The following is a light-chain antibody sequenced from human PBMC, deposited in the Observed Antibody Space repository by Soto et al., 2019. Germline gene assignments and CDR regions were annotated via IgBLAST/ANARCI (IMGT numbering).Light chain of an antibody. CDR3: QQYGSSPPT. V-gene: IGKV3-20*01. Sequence: EVELTQSVVNQSLTPWGGATLSCRGSQTVSSSYLAWYQQKGGQAPRLLIYGASIRSAGIPERFSGRGSGKAFTLTIRSLEPGDFAVYYRQQYGSSPPTVGGGTKVDIK. CDR2: GAS. CDR1: QTVSSSY. J-gene: IGKJ4*01.